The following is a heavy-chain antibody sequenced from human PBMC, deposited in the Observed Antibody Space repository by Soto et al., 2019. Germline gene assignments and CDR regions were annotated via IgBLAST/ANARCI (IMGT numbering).Heavy chain of an antibody. D-gene: IGHD3-22*01. CDR2: INHSGRT. CDR1: GGSFSGYY. J-gene: IGHJ6*02. Sequence: AETLALTFAVYGGSFSGYYWGWIRQPPGKGLERIGEINHSGRTNYNPSLKSRVTISVDTSKNQFSLKLSSVTAADTAVYYCARRSGYYLGDYYYGMDVWGQGPTVTVSS. CDR3: ARRSGYYLGDYYYGMDV. V-gene: IGHV4-34*01.